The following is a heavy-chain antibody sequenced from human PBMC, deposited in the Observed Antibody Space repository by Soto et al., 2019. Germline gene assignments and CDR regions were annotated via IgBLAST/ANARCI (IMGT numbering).Heavy chain of an antibody. CDR2: KTYDGSNK. CDR3: ARAGGLLVDY. J-gene: IGHJ4*02. CDR1: GFMFSSYA. Sequence: QVQLVESGGGVVQPGRSLRLSCAASGFMFSSYAMHWVRQAPGKGLEWVAVKTYDGSNKYYADSVKGRFTISRDNSKNTLYLQMNSRRAEDKAVYYCARAGGLLVDYWGQGPLVTVSS. D-gene: IGHD1-26*01. V-gene: IGHV3-30-3*01.